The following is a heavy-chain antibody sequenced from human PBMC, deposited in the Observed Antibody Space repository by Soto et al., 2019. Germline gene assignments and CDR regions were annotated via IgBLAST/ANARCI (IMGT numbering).Heavy chain of an antibody. V-gene: IGHV4-4*02. J-gene: IGHJ4*02. CDR1: GGSISNSNW. CDR3: ARNYYGSGSLDY. Sequence: QVQLQESGPGLVMPSGTLSLTCAVSGGSISNSNWWSWVRQPPGKGLEWIGEIYHSGSTNYNPSLKSRVTLSVDKSKNQFSLKLSSVTAADTAVYYCARNYYGSGSLDYWGQGTLVTVSS. CDR2: IYHSGST. D-gene: IGHD3-10*01.